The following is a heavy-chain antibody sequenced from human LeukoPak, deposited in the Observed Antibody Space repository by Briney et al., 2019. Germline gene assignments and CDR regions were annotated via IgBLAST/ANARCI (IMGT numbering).Heavy chain of an antibody. D-gene: IGHD3-10*01. Sequence: GGSLRVSCAASGFTFEDYAMHWLRQGPGKGLLWVSGISWNSGSIAYADSVKGRFTISRDNAKNSLYLQMDSLRAEDTALYYCAKGLSMVRGLDYWGQGTLVTVSS. V-gene: IGHV3-9*01. J-gene: IGHJ4*02. CDR1: GFTFEDYA. CDR3: AKGLSMVRGLDY. CDR2: ISWNSGSI.